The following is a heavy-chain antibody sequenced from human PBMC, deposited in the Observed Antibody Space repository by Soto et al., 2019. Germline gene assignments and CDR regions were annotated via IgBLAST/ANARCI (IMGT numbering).Heavy chain of an antibody. V-gene: IGHV4-31*03. CDR2: IYYSGST. Sequence: QVQLQESGPGLVKPSQTLSLTCTVSGGSISSGGYYWSWIRQHPGKGLEWIGYIYYSGSTYYNPSLKSRFTISVDTSKNQFSLKLSSVTAADTAVYYCARGGLYYDFWSGSNWFDPWGQGTLVTVSS. CDR1: GGSISSGGYY. D-gene: IGHD3-3*01. J-gene: IGHJ5*02. CDR3: ARGGLYYDFWSGSNWFDP.